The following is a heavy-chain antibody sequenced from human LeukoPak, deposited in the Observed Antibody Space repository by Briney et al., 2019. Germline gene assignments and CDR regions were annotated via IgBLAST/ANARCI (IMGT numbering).Heavy chain of an antibody. CDR3: AKDVGKWESLHFFDY. V-gene: IGHV3-21*01. Sequence: GGSLRLSCAVSGFIFSSFSVNWVRQAPGKGLEWVSSISTSGGLSSIYYADSVKGRFIISRDNAKNSLYLQMNSLGAEDTAVYYCAKDVGKWESLHFFDYWGQGTLVTVSS. CDR1: GFIFSSFS. J-gene: IGHJ4*02. D-gene: IGHD1-26*01. CDR2: ISTSGGLSSI.